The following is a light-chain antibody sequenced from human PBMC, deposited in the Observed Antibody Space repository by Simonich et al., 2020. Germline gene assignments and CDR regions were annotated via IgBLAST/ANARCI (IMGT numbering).Light chain of an antibody. CDR1: SSNIGRNY. CDR3: AAWDDSLSGPV. Sequence: QSVLTQPPSASGTPGQRVTISCSGGSSNIGRNYVYWYQQPPGTAPKLLIYRNNQRPSGVPDRFSGSKSVNSASLAISGLRSEDEADYYCAAWDDSLSGPVFGGGTKLTVL. J-gene: IGLJ2*01. V-gene: IGLV1-47*01. CDR2: RNN.